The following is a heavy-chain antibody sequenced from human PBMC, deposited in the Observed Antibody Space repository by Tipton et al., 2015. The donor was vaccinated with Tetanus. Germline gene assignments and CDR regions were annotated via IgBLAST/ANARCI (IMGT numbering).Heavy chain of an antibody. D-gene: IGHD6-25*01. CDR3: VSGSALDY. CDR2: IGINDDPAH. Sequence: SLRLSCAGARIRLSDYAMGWVRQAPGKGLEWVSVIGINDDPAHIHYADSVTGRFTISRDNAKNSLFLQMNSLTADDTAVYFCVSGSALDYWGQGTLITVSS. V-gene: IGHV3-23*01. CDR1: RIRLSDYA. J-gene: IGHJ4*02.